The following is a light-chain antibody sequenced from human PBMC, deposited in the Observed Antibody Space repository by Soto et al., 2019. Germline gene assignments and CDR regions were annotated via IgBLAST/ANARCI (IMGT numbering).Light chain of an antibody. CDR1: QGITTS. CDR3: QQLNSYPRT. J-gene: IGKJ3*01. CDR2: AAS. Sequence: IQLTQSPSSLSASVGDRVTITCRASQGITTSLAWYQQEPRKAPKLLIYAASTLQSGVPSRFSGSGSGTDFSLTISSLQPEDFATYYCQQLNSYPRTFGPGTKVDIK. V-gene: IGKV1-9*01.